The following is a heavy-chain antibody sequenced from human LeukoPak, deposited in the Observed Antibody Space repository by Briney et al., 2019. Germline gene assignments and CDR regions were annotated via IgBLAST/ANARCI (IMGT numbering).Heavy chain of an antibody. Sequence: PGGSLRLSCAASGFTFSTQWMSWVRQAPGKGLEWVAIVNQGGTQKYYVDSVKGRFTISRDNAENSLYLQMNSLRAEDTAVYYCARVVTPAIYYYYYMDVWGKGTTVTVSS. CDR2: VNQGGTQK. CDR3: ARVVTPAIYYYYYMDV. V-gene: IGHV3-7*01. D-gene: IGHD2-21*02. J-gene: IGHJ6*03. CDR1: GFTFSTQW.